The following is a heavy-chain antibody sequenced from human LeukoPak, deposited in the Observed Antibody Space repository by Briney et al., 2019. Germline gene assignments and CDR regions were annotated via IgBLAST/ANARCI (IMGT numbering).Heavy chain of an antibody. D-gene: IGHD6-19*01. Sequence: GGSLRLSCAASGFSFSSYAMSWVRRAPGKGLEWVSATSGSGGTTYYTDAVKGRFTISRDNSNNTLYLQMNSLRAEDTAVYFCATYDSGWYLTYWGQGTLVTVSS. CDR1: GFSFSSYA. CDR3: ATYDSGWYLTY. J-gene: IGHJ4*02. V-gene: IGHV3-23*01. CDR2: TSGSGGTT.